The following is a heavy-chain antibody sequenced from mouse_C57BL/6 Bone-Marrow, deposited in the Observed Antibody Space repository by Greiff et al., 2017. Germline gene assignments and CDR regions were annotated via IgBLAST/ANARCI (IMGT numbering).Heavy chain of an antibody. CDR2: IWSGGST. CDR3: AGSSYYGSRHYAMDY. V-gene: IGHV2-2*01. J-gene: IGHJ4*01. CDR1: GFSLTSYG. D-gene: IGHD1-1*01. Sequence: VKLQQSGPGLVQPSQSLSITCTVSGFSLTSYGVHWVRQSPGKGLEWLGVIWSGGSTDSNAAFISRLSISKDNSKSQVFFKMNSLQADDTAIYYCAGSSYYGSRHYAMDYWGQGTSDTVSS.